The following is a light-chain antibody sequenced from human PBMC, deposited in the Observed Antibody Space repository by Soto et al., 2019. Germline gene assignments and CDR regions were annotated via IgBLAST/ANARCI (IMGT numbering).Light chain of an antibody. V-gene: IGKV3-11*01. J-gene: IGKJ2*01. CDR1: QSVSSY. CDR2: EVS. Sequence: EIVLTQSPATLSLSPGERATLSCRASQSVSSYLAWYQQKPGQPPQLLIYEVSNRFSGVTERFSGSGSGTDFTLNISRVEADDVGVYYCMQSIDLPPTFGQGTKLEIK. CDR3: MQSIDLPPT.